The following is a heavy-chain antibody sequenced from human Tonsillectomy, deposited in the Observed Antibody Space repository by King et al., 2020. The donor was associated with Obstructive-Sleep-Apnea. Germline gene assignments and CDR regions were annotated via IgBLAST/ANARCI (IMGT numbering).Heavy chain of an antibody. V-gene: IGHV3-15*01. CDR1: GFTFSNAW. Sequence: VQLVESGGGLVKPGGSLRLSCAASGFTFSNAWMSWVRQAPGKGLEWVGRIKSKTDGGTTDYAAPVKGRFTISRDDSKNTMYLQMNSLTTEDNAVYYWITINSYGLGSGFDIWGQGKMVTVSS. CDR2: IKSKTDGGTT. D-gene: IGHD3-10*01. J-gene: IGHJ3*02. CDR3: ITINSYGLGSGFDI.